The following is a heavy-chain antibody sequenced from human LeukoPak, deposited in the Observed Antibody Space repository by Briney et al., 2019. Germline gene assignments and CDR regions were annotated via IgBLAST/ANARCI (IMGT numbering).Heavy chain of an antibody. CDR1: GFTFSSYS. V-gene: IGHV3-48*04. Sequence: PGGSLRLSCAASGFTFSSYSMNWVRQAPGKGLEWVSYISSSGSTIYYADSVKGRFTISRDNAKNSLYLQMNSLRAEDTAVYYCARALYDSSGYVDYWGQGTLVTVSS. D-gene: IGHD3-22*01. CDR2: ISSSGSTI. CDR3: ARALYDSSGYVDY. J-gene: IGHJ4*02.